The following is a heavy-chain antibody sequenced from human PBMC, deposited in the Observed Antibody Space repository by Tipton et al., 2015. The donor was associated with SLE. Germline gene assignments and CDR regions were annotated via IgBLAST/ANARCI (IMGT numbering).Heavy chain of an antibody. CDR1: GDSVNNADYY. Sequence: LRLSCTVSGDSVNNADYYWSWIRQHPGKGLEWIGHIYYTGTTYYNPSLKSRVVISLDKSENQFSLRLNSVTAADTAVYYCARTETIADYGKWEFWGRGTLVIVSS. J-gene: IGHJ4*02. CDR2: IYYTGTT. CDR3: ARTETIADYGKWEF. D-gene: IGHD4-17*01. V-gene: IGHV4-31*03.